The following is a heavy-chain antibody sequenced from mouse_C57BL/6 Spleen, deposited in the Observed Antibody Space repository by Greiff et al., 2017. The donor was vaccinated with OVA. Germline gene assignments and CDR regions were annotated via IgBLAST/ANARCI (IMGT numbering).Heavy chain of an antibody. CDR2: ISYDGSN. D-gene: IGHD2-4*01. Sequence: EVQLQQSGPGLVKPSQSLSLTCSVTGYSITSGYYWNWIRQFPGNKLEWMGYISYDGSNNYNPSLKNRISITRDTSKNQFFLKLNSVTTEDTATYYCARSPYDYDGMDYWGQGTSVTVSS. CDR3: ARSPYDYDGMDY. CDR1: GYSITSGYY. V-gene: IGHV3-6*01. J-gene: IGHJ4*01.